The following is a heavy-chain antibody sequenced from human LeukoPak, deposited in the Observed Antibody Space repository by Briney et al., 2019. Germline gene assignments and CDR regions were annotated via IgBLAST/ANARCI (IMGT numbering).Heavy chain of an antibody. CDR2: INPNSGGT. CDR3: ARGGYSYGSPFDY. V-gene: IGHV1-2*02. Sequence: ASVKVSRKASGYTFTGYYMHWVRQAPGQGLEWMGWINPNSGGTNYAQKLQGRVTMTRDTSISTAYMELSRLRSDDTAVYYCARGGYSYGSPFDYWGQGTLVTVSS. CDR1: GYTFTGYY. J-gene: IGHJ4*02. D-gene: IGHD5-18*01.